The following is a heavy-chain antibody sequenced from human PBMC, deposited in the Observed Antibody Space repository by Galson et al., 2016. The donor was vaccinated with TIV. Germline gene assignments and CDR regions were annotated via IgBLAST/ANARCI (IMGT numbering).Heavy chain of an antibody. CDR1: GFTFSIFA. CDR3: AGGWRPFYNYNYAMDV. CDR2: ISGGGGST. J-gene: IGHJ6*02. Sequence: SLRLSCAASGFTFSIFAMTWVRQAPGMGLEWVSAISGGGGSTYYADSVKGRITISRDNTKNSMYLQMNSLRDEDTAVYYCAGGWRPFYNYNYAMDVWGQGTTVAVSS. V-gene: IGHV3-23*01. D-gene: IGHD2-15*01.